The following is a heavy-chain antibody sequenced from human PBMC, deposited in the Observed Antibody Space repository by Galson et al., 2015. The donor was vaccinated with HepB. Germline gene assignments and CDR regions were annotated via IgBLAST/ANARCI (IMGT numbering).Heavy chain of an antibody. CDR3: ASPKSPSQWELLDGFDS. V-gene: IGHV3-48*01. CDR1: GFSFSSYS. J-gene: IGHJ4*02. D-gene: IGHD1-26*01. Sequence: SLRLSCAASGFSFSSYSMTWVRQAPGKGLEWLSYITPTGDPKMYADSVKGRFTISRDNAKNSLYLQMDNLRAEDTAVYYCASPKSPSQWELLDGFDSWGQGTLVTVSS. CDR2: ITPTGDPK.